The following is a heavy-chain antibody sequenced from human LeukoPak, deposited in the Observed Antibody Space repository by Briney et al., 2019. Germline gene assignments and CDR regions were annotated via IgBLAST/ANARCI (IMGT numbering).Heavy chain of an antibody. V-gene: IGHV1-2*02. CDR3: ARDLRDAMVYYFDY. CDR1: GYSFTGYY. D-gene: IGHD5-18*01. J-gene: IGHJ4*02. CDR2: INPNSGGT. Sequence: ASVKVSCKASGYSFTGYYMHWVRQAPGQGLEWMGWINPNSGGTNYAQKFQGRVTMTRDTSISTAYMELSRLRSDDTAVYYCARDLRDAMVYYFDYWGQGTLVTVSS.